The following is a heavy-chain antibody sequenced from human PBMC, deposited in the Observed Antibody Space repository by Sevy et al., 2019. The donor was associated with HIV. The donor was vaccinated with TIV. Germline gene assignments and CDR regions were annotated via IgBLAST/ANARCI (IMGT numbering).Heavy chain of an antibody. V-gene: IGHV4-34*01. D-gene: IGHD2-2*01. CDR2: INHSGST. CDR1: GGSFSGYY. CDR3: ARHCSGTSCSNAFDI. J-gene: IGHJ3*02. Sequence: SETLSLTCAVYGGSFSGYYWSWIRQPPGKGLEWIGEINHSGSTNYNPSLKSRVTISGYTSKNQFALKLSAVTAADTAVYYCARHCSGTSCSNAFDIWGQGTMVTVSS.